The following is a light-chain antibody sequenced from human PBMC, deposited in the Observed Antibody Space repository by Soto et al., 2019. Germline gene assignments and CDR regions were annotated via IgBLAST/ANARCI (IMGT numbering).Light chain of an antibody. CDR2: DAS. CDR1: HDISNY. V-gene: IGKV1-33*01. Sequence: DIQMTQSPSSLSASVGDRVTITCQASHDISNYLNWYQQKPEMAPKLLIYDASNLQTGVPSRFSGSGSGSDFTFTISSLQSEDIGTYYCQQYDNVPPMYTFGQGTKLEIK. J-gene: IGKJ2*01. CDR3: QQYDNVPPMYT.